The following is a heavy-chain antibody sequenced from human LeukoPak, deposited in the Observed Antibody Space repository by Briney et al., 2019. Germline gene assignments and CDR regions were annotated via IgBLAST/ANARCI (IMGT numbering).Heavy chain of an antibody. D-gene: IGHD3-16*01. V-gene: IGHV3-23*01. CDR1: GFTFINYA. CDR3: AKGLWGAYYYGMDV. CDR2: ISGSGATT. J-gene: IGHJ6*02. Sequence: GGSLRLSCAASGFTFINYAMSWVRQAPGKGLEWVSVISGSGATTDYADSVMGRFTISRDNSKNTLYLQLDSLRAEDTAVYFCAKGLWGAYYYGMDVWGQGTTVTVSS.